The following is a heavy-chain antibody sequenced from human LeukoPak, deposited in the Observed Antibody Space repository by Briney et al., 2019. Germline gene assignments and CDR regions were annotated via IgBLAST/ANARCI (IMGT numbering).Heavy chain of an antibody. J-gene: IGHJ4*02. CDR1: GFSLSNYW. CDR2: IKQDGSEK. D-gene: IGHD7-27*01. V-gene: IGHV3-7*01. CDR3: ARGVWAPFDS. Sequence: GRSLRLSCAASGFSLSNYWMNWVRQAPGKGLEWVANIKQDGSEKNYVDSVKGRFSISRDNAKNSLILQMNSLRDEDTAVYYCARGVWAPFDSWGQGTLVSVSS.